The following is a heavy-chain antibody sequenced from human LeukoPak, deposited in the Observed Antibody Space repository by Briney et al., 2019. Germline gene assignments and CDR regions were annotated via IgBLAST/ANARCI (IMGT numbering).Heavy chain of an antibody. CDR1: GFSFSSYG. D-gene: IGHD1-1*01. V-gene: IGHV3-30*03. CDR3: ARDGTSYGMDV. CDR2: ISCDGSNK. J-gene: IGHJ6*02. Sequence: TGRSLRLSCAASGFSFSSYGMHWVRQPPGKGLEWVAYISCDGSNKYYADSVKGRFTISRDNSQNTVYLQMNSLRGEDTAVYYCARDGTSYGMDVWGQGTTVTVSS.